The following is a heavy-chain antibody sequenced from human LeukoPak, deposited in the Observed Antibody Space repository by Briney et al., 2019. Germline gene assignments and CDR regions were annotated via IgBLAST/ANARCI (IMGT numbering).Heavy chain of an antibody. CDR3: ARLVNKIETRRLMDV. CDR1: GGSISSSSYY. V-gene: IGHV4-39*02. J-gene: IGHJ6*03. D-gene: IGHD1/OR15-1a*01. Sequence: SETLSLTCTVSGGSISSSSYYWGWIRQPPGKGLEWIGSIYYSGSTYYNPSLKSRVTISVDTSKNHFSLKLSSVTAADTAVYYCARLVNKIETRRLMDVWGKGTTVTISS. CDR2: IYYSGST.